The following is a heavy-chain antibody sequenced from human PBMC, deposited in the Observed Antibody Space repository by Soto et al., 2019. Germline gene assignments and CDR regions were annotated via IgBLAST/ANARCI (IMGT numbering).Heavy chain of an antibody. CDR1: GLTFSRDG. J-gene: IGHJ4*02. D-gene: IGHD4-17*01. CDR2: VTDNGRST. Sequence: PGGSLRLSCAASGLTFSRDGMSWVRQAPGKGLEWVSYVTDNGRSTYYADSVKGRFSISRDNTKNTLFLQMNSLRAEDTAVYYCAKERATTTAFDYWGKGALVTVSS. V-gene: IGHV3-23*01. CDR3: AKERATTTAFDY.